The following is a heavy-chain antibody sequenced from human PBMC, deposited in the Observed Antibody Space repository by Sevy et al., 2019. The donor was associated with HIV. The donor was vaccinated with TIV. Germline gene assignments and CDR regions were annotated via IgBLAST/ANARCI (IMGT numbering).Heavy chain of an antibody. V-gene: IGHV3-30*18. Sequence: WGSLRLSCVASGFTFSSYGMHWVRQAPGKGLEWVAVISYDGSNKYYADSVKGRFTISRDNSVDTLYLQMDSLRAEDTAVYYCAKDKLWLYYFDNWGQGTLVTVSS. CDR2: ISYDGSNK. J-gene: IGHJ4*02. CDR3: AKDKLWLYYFDN. CDR1: GFTFSSYG. D-gene: IGHD3-10*01.